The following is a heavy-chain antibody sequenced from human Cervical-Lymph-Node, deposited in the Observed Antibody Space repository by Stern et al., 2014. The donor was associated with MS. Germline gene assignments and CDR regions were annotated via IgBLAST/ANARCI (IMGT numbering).Heavy chain of an antibody. J-gene: IGHJ6*02. D-gene: IGHD3-9*01. CDR1: GYTFTSYA. Sequence: VQLVQSGAEVKKPGASVKVSSKASGYTFTSYAMHWVRQAPGQRLEWMGWINAGNGNTKYSQKLQGRVTITRDTSASTAYMELSSLRSEDTAVYYCARGPLRYFDWLPMYGMDVWGQGTTVTVSS. CDR3: ARGPLRYFDWLPMYGMDV. CDR2: INAGNGNT. V-gene: IGHV1-3*01.